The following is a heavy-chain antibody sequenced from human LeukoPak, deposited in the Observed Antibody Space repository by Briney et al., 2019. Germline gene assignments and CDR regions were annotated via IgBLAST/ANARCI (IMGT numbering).Heavy chain of an antibody. CDR1: GYTFTSYY. CDR3: ARDSGDSGSGMGV. J-gene: IGHJ6*02. V-gene: IGHV1-46*01. D-gene: IGHD3-10*01. CDR2: INPSGGST. Sequence: GASVKVSCKASGYTFTSYYMHWVRQAPGQGLEWMGIINPSGGSTSYAQKFQGRVTMTRDTSTSTAYMELRSLRSDDTAVYYCARDSGDSGSGMGVWGPGTTVTVSS.